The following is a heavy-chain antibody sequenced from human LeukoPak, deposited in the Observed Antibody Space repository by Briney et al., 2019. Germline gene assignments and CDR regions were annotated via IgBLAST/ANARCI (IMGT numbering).Heavy chain of an antibody. CDR1: GFIVSSNY. Sequence: PGGSLRLSCAASGFIVSSNYMSWVRQAPGKGLEWVSVIYSGGSTYYADSVKGRFTISRDNSENTLYLQMNSLRAEDTAVYYCARVRDDYTYFDCWGQGTLVTVSS. CDR2: IYSGGST. V-gene: IGHV3-66*01. CDR3: ARVRDDYTYFDC. D-gene: IGHD4-11*01. J-gene: IGHJ4*02.